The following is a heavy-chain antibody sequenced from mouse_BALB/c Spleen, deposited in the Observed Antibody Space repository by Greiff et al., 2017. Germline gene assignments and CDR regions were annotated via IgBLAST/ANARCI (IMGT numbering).Heavy chain of an antibody. J-gene: IGHJ3*01. CDR2: ISSGSRTI. Sequence: EVQRVESGGGLVQPGGSRKFSCAASGFNFSSLEMHWVRQAPEKGLEWVANISSGSRTIYYADTIKGRFTISRDNPKNTLFLQMTSLRSEDTAMYYCASGPFAYWGQGTLVTVSA. CDR3: ASGPFAY. CDR1: GFNFSSLE. V-gene: IGHV5-17*02.